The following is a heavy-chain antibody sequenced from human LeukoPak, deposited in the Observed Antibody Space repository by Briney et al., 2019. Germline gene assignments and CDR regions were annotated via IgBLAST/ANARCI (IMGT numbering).Heavy chain of an antibody. CDR3: ARGGDIGNWFDP. D-gene: IGHD2-21*02. V-gene: IGHV4-59*01. Sequence: SETLSLTCAVYGGSFSGYYWSWIRQPPGKGLEWIGYIYYSGSTNYNPSLKSRVTISVDTSKNQFSLKLSSVTATDTAVYYCARGGDIGNWFDPWGQGTLVTVSS. CDR1: GGSFSGYY. CDR2: IYYSGST. J-gene: IGHJ5*02.